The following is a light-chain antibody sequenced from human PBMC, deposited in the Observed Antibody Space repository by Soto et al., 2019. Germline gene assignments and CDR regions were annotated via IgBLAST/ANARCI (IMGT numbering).Light chain of an antibody. CDR3: QQYGSSFPRT. CDR2: DAS. V-gene: IGKV3-20*01. J-gene: IGKJ1*01. Sequence: EIVLTQSPGTLSLSPGERATLSCRASQNINSDYFAWYQQKPGQAPRLLIYDASNRAAGTPARFSGSGSGTDFTLTISRLEPEDFAVYYCQQYGSSFPRTFGQGTKVDNK. CDR1: QNINSDY.